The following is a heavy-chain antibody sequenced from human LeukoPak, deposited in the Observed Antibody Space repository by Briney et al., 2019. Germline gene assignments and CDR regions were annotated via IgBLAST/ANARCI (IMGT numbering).Heavy chain of an antibody. V-gene: IGHV4-59*01. D-gene: IGHD5-24*01. J-gene: IGHJ4*02. CDR2: IYYTGST. CDR3: ARSVEMATIDFDY. Sequence: SETLSLTCTVSGGSISSYYWSWIRQPPGKGLEWIGYIYYTGSTNYNPSLKSRVTISVDTSKNQFSLKLSSVTAADTAVYYCARSVEMATIDFDYWGQGTLVTVSS. CDR1: GGSISSYY.